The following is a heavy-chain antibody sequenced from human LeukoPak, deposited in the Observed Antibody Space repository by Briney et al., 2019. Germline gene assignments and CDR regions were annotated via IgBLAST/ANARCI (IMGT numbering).Heavy chain of an antibody. Sequence: SEILSLTCTVSGDSISSYYWSWIRQPPGKGLEWIGYIYNSGSTKYNPSLKSRVTISIDTSMNQFSLKVNSVTAADTAVYYCARGGTSALEWFGPWGQGTLVTVSS. V-gene: IGHV4-59*01. CDR1: GDSISSYY. CDR2: IYNSGST. D-gene: IGHD3-3*01. J-gene: IGHJ5*02. CDR3: ARGGTSALEWFGP.